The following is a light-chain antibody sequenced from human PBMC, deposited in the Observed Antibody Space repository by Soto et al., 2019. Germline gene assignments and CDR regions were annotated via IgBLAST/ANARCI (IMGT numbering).Light chain of an antibody. CDR1: SDDVGGYNY. CDR3: SSYRRGNSLAV. Sequence: QSVLTQPASVSGSPGQSITISCTGTSDDVGGYNYVSWYQQHPGKAPKLMIFEVNNRPSGVSNRFSGSRSGNTASLTISGLQAEDEADYYCSSYRRGNSLAVFGGGTKLTVL. CDR2: EVN. J-gene: IGLJ2*01. V-gene: IGLV2-14*01.